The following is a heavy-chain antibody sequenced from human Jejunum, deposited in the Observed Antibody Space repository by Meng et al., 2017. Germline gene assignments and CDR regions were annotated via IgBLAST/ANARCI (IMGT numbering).Heavy chain of an antibody. J-gene: IGHJ4*02. Sequence: QGQLQQWGAGLLKTSETLSLTCAVYGGSISGYFWSWIRQAPGEGLEWVGEFTRGGTTNYNPSLKSRVTISADTSKNQFSLTLSSVSAADTAVYYCARHEVGFDNWGQGTLVTVSS. CDR2: FTRGGTT. D-gene: IGHD1-26*01. CDR1: GGSISGYF. CDR3: ARHEVGFDN. V-gene: IGHV4-34*02.